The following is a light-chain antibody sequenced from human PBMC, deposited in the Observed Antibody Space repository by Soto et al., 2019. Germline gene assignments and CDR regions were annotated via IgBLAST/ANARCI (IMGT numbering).Light chain of an antibody. V-gene: IGKV1-5*01. CDR2: DAS. CDR3: QQYNSYSPLT. J-gene: IGKJ4*01. CDR1: HSISSW. Sequence: DIHMTHSPSTLSSSLVDRVTITCRASHSISSWLAWYQQKPGKAPKLLIYDASSLESGVPSRFSGSGSGTEFTLTISSLQPDDFATYYCQQYNSYSPLTFGGGTKVDIK.